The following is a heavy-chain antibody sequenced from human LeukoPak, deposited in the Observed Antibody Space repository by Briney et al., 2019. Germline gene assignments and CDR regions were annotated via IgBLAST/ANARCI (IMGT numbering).Heavy chain of an antibody. CDR2: IYSGGST. Sequence: GGSLRLSCAASGFTFSSNYMSWVRQAPGKGLEWVSVIYSGGSTYYADSVKGRFTISRDNSKNTLYLQMNSLRAEDTAVYYCAKGRGSGWYGAFDYWGQGTLVTVSS. CDR3: AKGRGSGWYGAFDY. CDR1: GFTFSSNY. V-gene: IGHV3-66*01. D-gene: IGHD6-19*01. J-gene: IGHJ4*02.